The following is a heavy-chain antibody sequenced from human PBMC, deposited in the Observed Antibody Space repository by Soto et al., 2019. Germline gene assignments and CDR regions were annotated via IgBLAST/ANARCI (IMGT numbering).Heavy chain of an antibody. CDR1: GYTFTSYG. CDR2: MNPNSGNT. V-gene: IGHV1-8*02. Sequence: ASVKVSCKASGYTFTSYGISWVRQATGQGLEWMGWMNPNSGNTGYAQKFQGRVTMTRNTSISTAYMELSSLRSEDTAVYYCARKNVVVLGNYGFLWGQGTLVTVSS. CDR3: ARKNVVVLGNYGFL. J-gene: IGHJ4*02. D-gene: IGHD2-15*01.